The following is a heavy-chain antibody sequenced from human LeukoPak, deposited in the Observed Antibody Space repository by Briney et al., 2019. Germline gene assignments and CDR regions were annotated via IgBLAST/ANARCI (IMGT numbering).Heavy chain of an antibody. Sequence: SVKVSCKASGGTFSSYAISWVRQAPGQGLEWMGRIIPILGIANYAQKFQGRVTITADKSTSAAYMELSSLRSEDTAVYYCASSEYAIVVPAAEVNYYGMDVWGQGTTVTVSS. CDR2: IIPILGIA. CDR1: GGTFSSYA. D-gene: IGHD2-2*01. J-gene: IGHJ6*02. V-gene: IGHV1-69*04. CDR3: ASSEYAIVVPAAEVNYYGMDV.